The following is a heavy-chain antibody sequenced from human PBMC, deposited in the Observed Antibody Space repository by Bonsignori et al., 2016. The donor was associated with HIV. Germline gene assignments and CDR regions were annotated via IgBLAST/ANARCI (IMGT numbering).Heavy chain of an antibody. CDR3: ARLAFLGGVAASSFDH. CDR1: SGSITTYF. D-gene: IGHD1-26*01. CDR2: IYHTGTT. Sequence: SETLSLTCSVSSGSITTYFWSWLRQAPGKGLEWIGHIYHTGTTNYNPSLKNRVTMSVDTPKNQFSLRLSSVTAADTAVYYCARLAFLGGVAASSFDHWGPGTLVTVSS. V-gene: IGHV4-59*01. J-gene: IGHJ4*02.